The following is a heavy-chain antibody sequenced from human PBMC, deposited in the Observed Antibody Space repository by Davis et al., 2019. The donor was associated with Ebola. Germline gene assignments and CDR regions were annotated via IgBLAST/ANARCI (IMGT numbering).Heavy chain of an antibody. CDR1: GGSISSGGYY. D-gene: IGHD4-17*01. V-gene: IGHV4-31*03. Sequence: LRLSCTVSGGSISSGGYYWSWIRQHPGKGLEWIGYIYYSGSTYYNPSLKSRVTISVDTSKNQFSLKLSSVTAADTAVYYCARETMSEVLTTFSYDAFDIWGQGTMVTVSS. CDR3: ARETMSEVLTTFSYDAFDI. CDR2: IYYSGST. J-gene: IGHJ3*02.